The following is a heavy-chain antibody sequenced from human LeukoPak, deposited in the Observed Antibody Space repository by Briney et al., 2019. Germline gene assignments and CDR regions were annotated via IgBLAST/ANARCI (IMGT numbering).Heavy chain of an antibody. D-gene: IGHD2-8*01. CDR2: IYSSGSV. J-gene: IGHJ5*01. CDR1: GVSVRGSY. CDR3: ARSNGFAALDS. V-gene: IGHV4-4*07. Sequence: SETLSLTCSVSGVSVRGSYWSWIRQPAGRGLEWIGRIYSSGSVNYNPSLKSRVTMSIDTSKNEFSLTMNSVTAADTAVYYCARSNGFAALDSWAHGIPVTVSS.